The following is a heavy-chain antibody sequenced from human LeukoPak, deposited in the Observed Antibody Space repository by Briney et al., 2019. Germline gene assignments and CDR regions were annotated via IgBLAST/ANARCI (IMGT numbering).Heavy chain of an antibody. CDR2: FDREDGET. Sequence: GASVKVSCKVSGYTLTEISLHWVRQAPGKGLEWMGGFDREDGETMYAQKFQGRVTMTEDTSTDTAFMELSSLRSEDTAVYYCATVGYSYGALDYWGQGTLVIVSS. CDR3: ATVGYSYGALDY. J-gene: IGHJ4*02. D-gene: IGHD5-18*01. V-gene: IGHV1-24*01. CDR1: GYTLTEIS.